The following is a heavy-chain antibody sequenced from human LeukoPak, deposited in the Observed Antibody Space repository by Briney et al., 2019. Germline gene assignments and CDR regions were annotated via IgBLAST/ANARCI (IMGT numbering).Heavy chain of an antibody. V-gene: IGHV1-2*02. CDR3: ARGVPAAELDGGAFDI. CDR1: GYTFTGYY. J-gene: IGHJ3*02. CDR2: INPNSGGT. Sequence: ASVKVSCKASGYTFTGYYIHWVRQAPGQGLEWMGWINPNSGGTNYAQKFQGRVTMTRDTSISTAYMELSRLRSDDTAVYYCARGVPAAELDGGAFDIWGQGTMVTVSS. D-gene: IGHD2-2*01.